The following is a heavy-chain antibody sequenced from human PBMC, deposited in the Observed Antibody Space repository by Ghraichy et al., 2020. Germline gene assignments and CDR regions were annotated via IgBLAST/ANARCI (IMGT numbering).Heavy chain of an antibody. V-gene: IGHV3-23*01. CDR2: ISTSGDTT. J-gene: IGHJ4*02. CDR1: GFTFTDCS. Sequence: GGSLRLSCSASGFTFTDCSLSWVRQAPGMGLEWVSSISTSGDTTYYSDSVKGRFTISRDNSRNTVYLQMNTVRAEDTALYYCAKESAYSSGWYYFDYCGQGTLVTFAS. CDR3: AKESAYSSGWYYFDY. D-gene: IGHD6-19*01.